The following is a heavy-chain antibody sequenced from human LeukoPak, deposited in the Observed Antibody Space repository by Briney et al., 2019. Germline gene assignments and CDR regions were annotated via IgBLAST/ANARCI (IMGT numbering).Heavy chain of an antibody. CDR3: ARDFSEYSGSYYSDY. J-gene: IGHJ4*02. CDR2: IYSGGNT. CDR1: GFTVSSNY. V-gene: IGHV3-53*01. Sequence: GGSLRLSRAASGFTVSSNYMSWVRQAPGKGLEWVSVIYSGGNTYYADSVKGRFTISRDNSKNTLYLQMNSLRAEDTAVYYCARDFSEYSGSYYSDYWGQGTLVTVSS. D-gene: IGHD1-26*01.